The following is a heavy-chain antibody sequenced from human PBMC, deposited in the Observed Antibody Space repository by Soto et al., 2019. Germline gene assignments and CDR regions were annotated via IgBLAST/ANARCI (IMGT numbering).Heavy chain of an antibody. J-gene: IGHJ4*02. CDR2: MNPNSGNT. D-gene: IGHD5-18*01. V-gene: IGHV1-8*01. CDR3: AREGGYSYGFDY. Sequence: QVQLVQSGAEVKKPGASVKVSCKASGYTFTSYDINWVRQATGQGLEWMGWMNPNSGNTGYAQKFQGRVTMSRNISISTAYMELSRLRSEDTAVYYCAREGGYSYGFDYWGQGTLVTVSS. CDR1: GYTFTSYD.